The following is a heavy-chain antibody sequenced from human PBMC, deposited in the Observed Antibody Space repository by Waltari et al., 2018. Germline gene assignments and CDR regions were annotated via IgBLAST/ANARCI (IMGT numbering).Heavy chain of an antibody. J-gene: IGHJ4*02. CDR3: ARFPAVAPYYFDS. V-gene: IGHV5-51*01. Sequence: EVQLVQSGPEVKKPGESLKISCKGSGYRFTTYWIGWVRQMPGKGLEWMGMIYHGDSDTRYSPSFQGQVTISADKSISTAYLQWSSLKASDTAMYYCARFPAVAPYYFDSWGQGTLVTVSS. CDR1: GYRFTTYW. D-gene: IGHD2-15*01. CDR2: IYHGDSDT.